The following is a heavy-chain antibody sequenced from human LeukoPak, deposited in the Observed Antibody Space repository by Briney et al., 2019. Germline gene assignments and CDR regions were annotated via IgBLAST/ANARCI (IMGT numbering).Heavy chain of an antibody. CDR2: IKSKTNGETT. J-gene: IGHJ4*02. CDR1: GFAFSNAW. V-gene: IGHV3-15*01. Sequence: GGSLILSCAASGFAFSNAWMSWVRQAPGKGLEWVGRIKSKTNGETTDYAAPLKGRFTISRDDSKNTLFLQVNTLKTEDTAMYYCTSDDPVNRSWGQGTLVTVSS. CDR3: TSDDPVNRS.